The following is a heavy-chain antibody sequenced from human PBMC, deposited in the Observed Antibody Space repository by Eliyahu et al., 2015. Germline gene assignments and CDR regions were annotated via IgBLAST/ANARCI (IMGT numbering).Heavy chain of an antibody. CDR2: ISSSSSTI. D-gene: IGHD2-15*01. Sequence: EVQLVESGGGLVQPGGSLXLSXAASGFTXSSYGMNWVRQXPGKGLEWVSYISSSSSTIYYADSVKGRFTISRDNAKNSLYLQMNSLRAEDTAVYYCARGRVVVAAPLDYWGQGTLVTVSS. CDR1: GFTXSSYG. CDR3: ARGRVVVAAPLDY. J-gene: IGHJ4*02. V-gene: IGHV3-48*04.